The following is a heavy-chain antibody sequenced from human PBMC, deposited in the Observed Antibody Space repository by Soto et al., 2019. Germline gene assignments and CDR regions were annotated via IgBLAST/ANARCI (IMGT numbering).Heavy chain of an antibody. Sequence: QVQLQQWGAGLLKPSETLSLTCAVYGGSFSGYQWSWIRQTPGKGLEWIGEINDSGKIKYNPSLKSRVTIFLDTPKKQISLKLSSVTAADTAVYYCARGLILWFGELSRRGGYYSYMDVWGKGTTVIVSS. D-gene: IGHD3-10*01. CDR1: GGSFSGYQ. CDR3: ARGLILWFGELSRRGGYYSYMDV. V-gene: IGHV4-34*01. CDR2: INDSGKI. J-gene: IGHJ6*03.